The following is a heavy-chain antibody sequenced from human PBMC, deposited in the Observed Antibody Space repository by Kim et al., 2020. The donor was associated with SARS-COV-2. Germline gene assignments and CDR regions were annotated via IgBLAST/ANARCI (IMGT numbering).Heavy chain of an antibody. D-gene: IGHD6-19*01. CDR3: AKVHSSGWYDY. CDR2: T. J-gene: IGHJ4*02. V-gene: IGHV3-43D*03. Sequence: TYYADSVKGRFTISRDNSKNSLYLQMNSLRAEDTALYYCAKVHSSGWYDYWGQGTLVTVSS.